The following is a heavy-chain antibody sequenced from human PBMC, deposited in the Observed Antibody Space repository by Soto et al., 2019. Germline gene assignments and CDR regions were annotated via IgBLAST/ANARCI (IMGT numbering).Heavy chain of an antibody. CDR3: ARDITPHTATTPAFNAFDI. CDR2: IIPIFGTT. J-gene: IGHJ3*02. D-gene: IGHD4-17*01. Sequence: GPSVKVSCKASGGTFSRYAISWVRQAPGQGLEWMGGIIPIFGTTNYAQKFQGRVTMTADASTSTAYMELSSLRSEDTAVYYCARDITPHTATTPAFNAFDIWGQGTMVIVSS. CDR1: GGTFSRYA. V-gene: IGHV1-69*13.